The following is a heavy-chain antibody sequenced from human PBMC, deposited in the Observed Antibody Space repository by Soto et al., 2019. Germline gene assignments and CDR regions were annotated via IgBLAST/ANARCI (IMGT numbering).Heavy chain of an antibody. J-gene: IGHJ4*02. CDR2: ISAYNGNT. CDR3: ARCGAEAYYDFWSGYYIRY. D-gene: IGHD3-3*01. V-gene: IGHV1-18*01. CDR1: GYTFTSYG. Sequence: QVQLVQSGAEVKKPGTSVKVSCKASGYTFTSYGISWVREAPGQGLEWKGWISAYNGNTNYAQKFQGRVTMTTDTSTSTAYMELRSLRSDDTAVYYCARCGAEAYYDFWSGYYIRYWGQGTLVTVSS.